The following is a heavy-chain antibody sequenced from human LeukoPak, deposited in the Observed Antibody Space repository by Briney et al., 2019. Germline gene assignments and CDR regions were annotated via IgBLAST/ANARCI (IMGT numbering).Heavy chain of an antibody. Sequence: GGSLRLSCAASGFTFSSNYMSWVRQAPGKGLEWVSVIYSGGSTYYADSVKGRFTISRDNSKNTLYLQINSLRAEDTAVYYCARGIAARNGMDVWGQGTTVTVSS. J-gene: IGHJ6*02. CDR2: IYSGGST. V-gene: IGHV3-53*01. CDR1: GFTFSSNY. CDR3: ARGIAARNGMDV. D-gene: IGHD6-6*01.